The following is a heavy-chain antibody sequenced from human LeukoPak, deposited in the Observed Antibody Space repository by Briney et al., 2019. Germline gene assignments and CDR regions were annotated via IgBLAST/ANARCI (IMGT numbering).Heavy chain of an antibody. J-gene: IGHJ5*02. CDR1: GFTFTNYA. D-gene: IGHD3-16*01. Sequence: GGSLRLSCATSGFTFTNYAMNWVRQAPGKGLEWVSAVTGPGDTTYYADSVKGRFFMSREDSKTTVYLQMNSLRAEDTAIYYCARGAEIDLWSQGTLVTVSS. CDR2: VTGPGDTT. CDR3: ARGAEIDL. V-gene: IGHV3-23*01.